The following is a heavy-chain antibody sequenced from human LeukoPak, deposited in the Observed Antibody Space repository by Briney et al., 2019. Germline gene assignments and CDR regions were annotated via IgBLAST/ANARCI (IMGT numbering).Heavy chain of an antibody. Sequence: GASVKVSCKASGYTFTSYGISWVRQAPGQGLEWMGWISAYNGNTNYAQKLQGRVTMTTDTSTSTAYMELRSLRSDDTAVYYRARATSRSGWTYYYDSSGYYYYFDYWGQGTPVTVSS. D-gene: IGHD3-22*01. CDR3: ARATSRSGWTYYYDSSGYYYYFDY. V-gene: IGHV1-18*01. J-gene: IGHJ4*02. CDR1: GYTFTSYG. CDR2: ISAYNGNT.